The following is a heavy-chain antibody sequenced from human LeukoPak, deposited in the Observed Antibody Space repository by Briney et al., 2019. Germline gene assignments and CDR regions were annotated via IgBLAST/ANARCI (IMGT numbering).Heavy chain of an antibody. V-gene: IGHV3-53*01. CDR3: ARTITGVFDY. CDR1: GFTVSSNY. CDR2: IYSGGST. D-gene: IGHD1-20*01. Sequence: GGSLRLSCATSGFTVSSNYMSWVRQAPGKGLEWVSVIYSGGSTYYADSVKGRFTISRDNSKNTLYLQMNSLRAEDTAVYYCARTITGVFDYWGQGTLVTVSS. J-gene: IGHJ4*02.